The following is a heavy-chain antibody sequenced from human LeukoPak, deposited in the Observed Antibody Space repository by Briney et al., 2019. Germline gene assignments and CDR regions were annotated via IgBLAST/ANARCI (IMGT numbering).Heavy chain of an antibody. V-gene: IGHV1-46*01. CDR3: ARDRGYCGGDCHSEGNDAFDI. D-gene: IGHD2-21*02. Sequence: APVKVSCKASGYTFTSYYMHWVRQAPGQGLEWMGIINPSGGSTSYAQKFQGRVTMTRDMSTSTVYMELSSLRSEDTAVYYCARDRGYCGGDCHSEGNDAFDIWGQGTMVTVSS. CDR2: INPSGGST. CDR1: GYTFTSYY. J-gene: IGHJ3*02.